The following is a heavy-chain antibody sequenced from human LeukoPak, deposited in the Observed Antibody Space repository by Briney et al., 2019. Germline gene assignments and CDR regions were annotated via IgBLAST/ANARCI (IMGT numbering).Heavy chain of an antibody. V-gene: IGHV4-59*01. CDR2: IYYSGST. Sequence: PSETLSLTCTVSGGSINSYYWSWIRLPPGKGLEWIGYIYYSGSTNYNPSLQSRVTISIDTSKSQFSLKLTSVTSADTAVYSCARLLDNDISGDPDTFDVWGQGTTVIVSS. CDR1: GGSINSYY. D-gene: IGHD3-22*01. CDR3: ARLLDNDISGDPDTFDV. J-gene: IGHJ3*01.